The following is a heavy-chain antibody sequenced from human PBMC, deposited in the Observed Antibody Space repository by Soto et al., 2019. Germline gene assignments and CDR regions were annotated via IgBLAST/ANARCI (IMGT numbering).Heavy chain of an antibody. Sequence: ETLSLTCTVSGGSISSSSYYWGWIRQPPGKGLEWIGSIYYSGSTYYNPSLKSRVTISVDTSKNQFSLKLSSVTAADTAVYYCASPGSITMISNAFDIWGQGTMVTVSS. CDR2: IYYSGST. J-gene: IGHJ3*02. V-gene: IGHV4-39*01. D-gene: IGHD3-22*01. CDR1: GGSISSSSYY. CDR3: ASPGSITMISNAFDI.